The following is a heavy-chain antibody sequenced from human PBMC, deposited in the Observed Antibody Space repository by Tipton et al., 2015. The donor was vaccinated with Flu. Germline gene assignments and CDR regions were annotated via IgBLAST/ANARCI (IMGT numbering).Heavy chain of an antibody. Sequence: GLVKPSETLSLTCTVSGGSISSYYWSWIRQPPGKGLEWIGYIYYSGSTNYNPSLKSRVTISVDTSKNQFSLKLSSVTAADTAVYYCARVGGDANGSYGHYYYGMDVWGQGTTVTVSS. J-gene: IGHJ6*02. CDR3: ARVGGDANGSYGHYYYGMDV. CDR2: IYYSGST. D-gene: IGHD1-26*01. CDR1: GGSISSYY. V-gene: IGHV4-59*01.